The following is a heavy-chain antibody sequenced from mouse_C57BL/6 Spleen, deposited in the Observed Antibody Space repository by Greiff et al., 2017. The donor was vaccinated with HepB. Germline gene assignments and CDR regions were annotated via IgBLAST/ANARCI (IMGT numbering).Heavy chain of an antibody. D-gene: IGHD1-1*01. CDR1: GFSFNTYA. J-gene: IGHJ2*01. Sequence: EVQGVESGGGLVQPKGSLKLSCAASGFSFNTYAMNWVRQAPGKGLEWVARIRSKSNNYATYYADSVKDRFTISRDDSESMLYLQMNNLKTEDTAMYYCVRNYYGSSYEDYFDYWGQGTTLTVSS. CDR2: IRSKSNNYAT. CDR3: VRNYYGSSYEDYFDY. V-gene: IGHV10-1*01.